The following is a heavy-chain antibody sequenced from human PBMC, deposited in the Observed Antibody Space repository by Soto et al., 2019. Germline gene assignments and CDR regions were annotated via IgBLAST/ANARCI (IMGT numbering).Heavy chain of an antibody. CDR3: ARGEYYYDVSGNFDY. CDR2: VIPILGIT. V-gene: IGHV1-69*02. CDR1: GGTFSSYT. D-gene: IGHD3-22*01. J-gene: IGHJ4*02. Sequence: QVQLVQSGAEVKRPGSSVKVSCKASGGTFSSYTFSWVRQAPGQGLEWMGRVIPILGITNYAQKFQGRVAXPXDXLPXKAYMELRSLRSEDTAMYYCARGEYYYDVSGNFDYWGQGTLVTVSS.